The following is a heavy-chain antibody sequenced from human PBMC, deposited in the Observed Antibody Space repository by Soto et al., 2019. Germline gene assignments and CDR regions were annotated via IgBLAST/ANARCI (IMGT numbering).Heavy chain of an antibody. J-gene: IGHJ6*02. CDR1: GGSISSGGYY. Sequence: SETLSLTCTVSGGSISSGGYYWNWIRQHPGKGLEWIGYIYYSGTTYYNPSLKSRVTISVDTSKNQFSLKLSSVTAADTAVYYCAASCVGCGGFNYDPMDAWGQGTTVT. V-gene: IGHV4-31*03. CDR3: AASCVGCGGFNYDPMDA. D-gene: IGHD2-21*01. CDR2: IYYSGTT.